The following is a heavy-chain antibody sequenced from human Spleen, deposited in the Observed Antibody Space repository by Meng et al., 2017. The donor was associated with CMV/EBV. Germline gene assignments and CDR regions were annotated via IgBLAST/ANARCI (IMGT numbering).Heavy chain of an antibody. Sequence: ASVKVSCKASGYTFTSYDINWVRQATGQGLEWMGWMNPNSGNTGYAQKFQGRVTMTRNTSISTAYMELSSLRSEDTAVYYCARGGAAVYCTSTSCYRGYYYYGMDVWGQGTTVTVSS. CDR3: ARGGAAVYCTSTSCYRGYYYYGMDV. CDR1: GYTFTSYD. D-gene: IGHD2-2*02. V-gene: IGHV1-8*01. J-gene: IGHJ6*02. CDR2: MNPNSGNT.